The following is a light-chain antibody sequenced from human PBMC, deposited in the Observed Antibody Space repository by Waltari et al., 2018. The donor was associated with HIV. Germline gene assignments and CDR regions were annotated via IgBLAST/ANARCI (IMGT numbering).Light chain of an antibody. Sequence: QSALTQPASVSGSPGQSITISCTGTSSDVGGYEYVSWYQQHPAKAPKLMIYDVVNRPSGVSNRFSGSKSGNTASLTISGLQAEDEADYYCSSYTSNSKWVFGGGTKLTVL. V-gene: IGLV2-14*03. CDR1: SSDVGGYEY. CDR2: DVV. CDR3: SSYTSNSKWV. J-gene: IGLJ3*02.